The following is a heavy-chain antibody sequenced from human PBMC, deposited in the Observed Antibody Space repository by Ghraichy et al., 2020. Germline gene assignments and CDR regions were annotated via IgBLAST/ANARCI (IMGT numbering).Heavy chain of an antibody. D-gene: IGHD2-2*01. CDR1: GIPFNTYW. J-gene: IGHJ4*02. Sequence: GESLNISCAASGIPFNTYWMSWVRQAPGKGLEWVANINQNGGEKYYVGSVKGRFTISRDNANNSVYLQMNSLRADDTAVYYCAGSGDTVVVPAATKYSSSWFDYWGPGTLVTVSS. CDR3: AGSGDTVVVPAATKYSSSWFDY. CDR2: INQNGGEK. V-gene: IGHV3-7*01.